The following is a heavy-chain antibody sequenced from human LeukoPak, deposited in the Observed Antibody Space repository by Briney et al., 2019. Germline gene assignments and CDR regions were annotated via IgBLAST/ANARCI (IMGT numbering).Heavy chain of an antibody. CDR2: IWYDGSNT. D-gene: IGHD2-15*01. V-gene: IGHV3-33*08. J-gene: IGHJ4*02. CDR3: ARDQQRFCSGGTCYLGFEY. CDR1: GFTFSSYA. Sequence: GGSLRLSCAASGFTFSSYAMSWVRQAPGKGLEWVALIWYDGSNTYYADSVKGRFTISRENSNNTLYLQMNRLRAEDTAVYYCARDQQRFCSGGTCYLGFEYWGQGILVTVSS.